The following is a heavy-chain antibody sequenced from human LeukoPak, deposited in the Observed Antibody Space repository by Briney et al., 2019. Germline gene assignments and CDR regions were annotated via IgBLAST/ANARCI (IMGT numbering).Heavy chain of an antibody. J-gene: IGHJ6*03. Sequence: GASVKVSCKASGGTFSSYAISWVRQAPGQGLEWMGGTIPIFGTANYAQKFQGRVTITADESTSTAYMELSSLRSEDTAVYYCASPYSSSSGYYYYYMDVWGKGTTVTVSS. CDR1: GGTFSSYA. V-gene: IGHV1-69*01. D-gene: IGHD6-6*01. CDR3: ASPYSSSSGYYYYYMDV. CDR2: TIPIFGTA.